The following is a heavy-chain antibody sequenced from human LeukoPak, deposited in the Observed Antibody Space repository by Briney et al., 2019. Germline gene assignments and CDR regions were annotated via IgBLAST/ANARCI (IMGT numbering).Heavy chain of an antibody. CDR1: GGSISSYY. V-gene: IGHV4-59*01. Sequence: SETLSLTCTDSGGSISSYYWSWIRQPPGKGLEWIGYIYYSGSTNYNPSLKSRVTISVDTSKNQFSLKLSSVTAADTAVYYCASFSSGWYSGGFDYWGQGTLVTVSS. CDR2: IYYSGST. D-gene: IGHD6-19*01. CDR3: ASFSSGWYSGGFDY. J-gene: IGHJ4*02.